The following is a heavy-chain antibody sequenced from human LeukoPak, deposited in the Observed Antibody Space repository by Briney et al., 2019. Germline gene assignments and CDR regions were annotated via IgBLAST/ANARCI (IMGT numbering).Heavy chain of an antibody. Sequence: ASVKVSCKASGYTFTIYAISWVRQAPGQGLEWMGGIIPIFGTANYAQKFQGRVTITADESTSTAYMELSSLRSEDTAVYYCASVWELPGRYYYYYMDVWGKGTTVTASS. J-gene: IGHJ6*03. V-gene: IGHV1-69*13. CDR2: IIPIFGTA. D-gene: IGHD1-26*01. CDR3: ASVWELPGRYYYYYMDV. CDR1: GYTFTIYA.